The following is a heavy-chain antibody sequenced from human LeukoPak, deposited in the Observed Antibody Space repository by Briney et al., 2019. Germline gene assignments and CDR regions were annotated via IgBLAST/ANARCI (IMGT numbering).Heavy chain of an antibody. CDR3: AKGLVAAGKVSDS. CDR2: IKQDGRDK. Sequence: GGSLRLSCAASGFTFSSFWMSWVRQAPGKGLEWVANIKQDGRDKNYVDSVKGRFTISRDNAQNSLYLQMNSLRAEDTAMYYCAKGLVAAGKVSDSWGQGTLVTVSS. V-gene: IGHV3-7*05. D-gene: IGHD2-2*01. J-gene: IGHJ4*02. CDR1: GFTFSSFW.